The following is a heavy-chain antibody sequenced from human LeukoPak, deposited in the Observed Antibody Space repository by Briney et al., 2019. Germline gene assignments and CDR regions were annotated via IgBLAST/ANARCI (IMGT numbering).Heavy chain of an antibody. J-gene: IGHJ4*02. CDR3: ARIGYRSCGIDY. D-gene: IGHD6-19*01. CDR1: EFTFSNYW. V-gene: IGHV3-7*04. Sequence: GGSLRLSCAASEFTFSNYWMNWVRQAPGKGLEWVANIKQDGSVKYYVDSVKGRFTISRDNAKNSVYLQINSLIAESAAVYYCARIGYRSCGIDYWGQGTLVTVSS. CDR2: IKQDGSVK.